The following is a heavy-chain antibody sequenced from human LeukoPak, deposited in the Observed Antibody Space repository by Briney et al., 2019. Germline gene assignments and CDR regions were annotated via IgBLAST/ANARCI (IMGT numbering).Heavy chain of an antibody. CDR2: IWYGGSNK. CDR1: GFTFSSYG. V-gene: IGHV3-30*02. J-gene: IGHJ3*02. CDR3: AKSRDGYNLASPNSDAFDI. Sequence: GGSLRLSCAASGFTFSSYGMHWVRQAPGKGLEWVAVIWYGGSNKYYADSVKGRFTISRDNSKNTLYLQMNSLRAEDTAVYYCAKSRDGYNLASPNSDAFDIWGQGTMVTVSS. D-gene: IGHD5-24*01.